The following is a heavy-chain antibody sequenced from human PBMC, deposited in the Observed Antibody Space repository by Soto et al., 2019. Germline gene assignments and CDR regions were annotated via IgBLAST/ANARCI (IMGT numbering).Heavy chain of an antibody. CDR2: IWPGDSDT. CDR3: ARKEEYCSSTSCDWFDP. Sequence: GESLKISCKGSGYSFTNYWIGWVRQTPGKGLEWMGIIWPGDSDTRYSPSFQGQITISADKSITTVYLQWGSLKASDTAMYYCARKEEYCSSTSCDWFDPWGQGTLVTVSS. J-gene: IGHJ5*02. V-gene: IGHV5-51*01. D-gene: IGHD2-2*01. CDR1: GYSFTNYW.